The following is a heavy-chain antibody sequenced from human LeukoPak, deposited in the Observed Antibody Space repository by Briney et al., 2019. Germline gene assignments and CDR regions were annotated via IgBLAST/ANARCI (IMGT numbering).Heavy chain of an antibody. J-gene: IGHJ4*02. CDR1: GYTFTNYG. Sequence: ASLKVSCKASGYTFTNYGISWVRQAPGQGLEWMGWISTYNGHTKYAQKFQDRVTMTTDTSTSTANMELRSLRSDDTAVYYCARGFPPRRNYDRNGYYSYYFDYWGQGTLVTVSS. V-gene: IGHV1-18*01. D-gene: IGHD3-22*01. CDR2: ISTYNGHT. CDR3: ARGFPPRRNYDRNGYYSYYFDY.